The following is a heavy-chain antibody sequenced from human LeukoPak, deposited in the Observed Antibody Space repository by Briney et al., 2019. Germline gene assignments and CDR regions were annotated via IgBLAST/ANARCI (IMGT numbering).Heavy chain of an antibody. CDR2: INHSGST. CDR1: GGSFSGYY. CDR3: ARGLYYDSSGYYPPRSYYFDY. V-gene: IGHV4-34*01. Sequence: SETLSLTCAVYGGSFSGYYWSWIRQPPGKGLEWIGEINHSGSTNYNPSLKSRVTISVDTSKNQFSLKLSSVTAADTAVYYCARGLYYDSSGYYPPRSYYFDYWGQGTLVTVSS. D-gene: IGHD3-22*01. J-gene: IGHJ4*02.